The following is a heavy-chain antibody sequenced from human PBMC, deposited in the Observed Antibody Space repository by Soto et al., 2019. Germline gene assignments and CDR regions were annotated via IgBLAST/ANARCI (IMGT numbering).Heavy chain of an antibody. CDR2: IWHDGGNK. CDR1: GFTFSSYV. CDR3: ARDGDVNTGFGKDY. V-gene: IGHV3-33*01. D-gene: IGHD3-16*01. Sequence: GGSRRLSCAASGFTFSSYVMHWVRQAPGKGLEWVAFIWHDGGNKFYAESVKGRFTISRDNSKNTLYLQMTSLSAEDTAMYYCARDGDVNTGFGKDYWGQGTLVTVSS. J-gene: IGHJ4*02.